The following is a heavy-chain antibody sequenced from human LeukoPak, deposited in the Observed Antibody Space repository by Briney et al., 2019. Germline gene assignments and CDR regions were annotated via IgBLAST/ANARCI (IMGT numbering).Heavy chain of an antibody. Sequence: SETLSLTCAVYGGSFSGYYWSWIRQPPGKGLEWIGEINHSGSTNYNPSLKSRVTISVDTSKNQFSLKLSSVTAADTAVYYCARVPGYCSSTSCSVYYYGMDVWGQGTTVTVSS. J-gene: IGHJ6*02. CDR3: ARVPGYCSSTSCSVYYYGMDV. V-gene: IGHV4-34*01. D-gene: IGHD2-2*01. CDR2: INHSGST. CDR1: GGSFSGYY.